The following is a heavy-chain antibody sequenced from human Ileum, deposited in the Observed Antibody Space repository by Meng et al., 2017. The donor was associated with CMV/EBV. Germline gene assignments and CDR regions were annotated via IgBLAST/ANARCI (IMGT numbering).Heavy chain of an antibody. CDR2: INDNGDT. CDR3: ARGDIAASLEF. V-gene: IGHV4-34*01. CDR1: GGSFSVYR. D-gene: IGHD6-13*01. J-gene: IGHJ4*02. Sequence: VQLQHWGAGLLKASETLSLTCAVYGGSFSVYRWSWIRQPPGKGLQWIGEINDNGDTNYDPSLNSRVTISVDTSKKQFSLRLTSVTAADTAMYYCARGDIAASLEFWDQGTLVTVSS.